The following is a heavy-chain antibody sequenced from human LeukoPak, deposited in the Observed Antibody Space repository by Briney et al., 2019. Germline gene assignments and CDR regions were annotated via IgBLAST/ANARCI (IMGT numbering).Heavy chain of an antibody. CDR2: INHSGST. CDR3: ARWSYGGAFDI. J-gene: IGHJ3*02. CDR1: GGSISSSNW. Sequence: SETLSLTCAVSGGSISSSNWWSWVRQPPGKGLEWIGEINHSGSTNYNPSLKSRVTISVDTSKNQFSLKLSSVTAADTAVYYCARWSYGGAFDIWGQGTMVTVSS. V-gene: IGHV4-4*02. D-gene: IGHD5-18*01.